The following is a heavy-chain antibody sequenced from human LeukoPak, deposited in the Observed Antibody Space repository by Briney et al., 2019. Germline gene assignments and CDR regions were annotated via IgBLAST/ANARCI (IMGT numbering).Heavy chain of an antibody. Sequence: PGGSLRLSCAASELTSSTSWMSWVRQAPGKGLEWVANIKQDGSEKYYVDSVKGRFTISRDNAKNSLYLQMNSLRAEDTAVYYCARDLGSSWYLYYYYYGMDVWGQGTTVTVSS. CDR3: ARDLGSSWYLYYYYYGMDV. D-gene: IGHD6-13*01. CDR1: ELTSSTSW. J-gene: IGHJ6*02. CDR2: IKQDGSEK. V-gene: IGHV3-7*01.